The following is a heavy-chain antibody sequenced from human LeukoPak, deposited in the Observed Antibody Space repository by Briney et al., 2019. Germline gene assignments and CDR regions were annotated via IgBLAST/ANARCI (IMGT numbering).Heavy chain of an antibody. Sequence: GGSLRLSCAASGFTFSDYYMSWIRQAPGKGLEWASYISSSGSTIYYADSVKGRFTISRDNAKNSLYLQMNSLRAEDTGVYYCARDVTGYYYFDYWGQGTLVTVSS. V-gene: IGHV3-11*04. J-gene: IGHJ4*02. CDR3: ARDVTGYYYFDY. CDR2: ISSSGSTI. D-gene: IGHD3-9*01. CDR1: GFTFSDYY.